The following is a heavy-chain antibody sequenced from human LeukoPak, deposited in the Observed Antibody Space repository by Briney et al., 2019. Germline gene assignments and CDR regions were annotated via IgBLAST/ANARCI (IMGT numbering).Heavy chain of an antibody. D-gene: IGHD3-10*01. CDR1: GFTFSSYA. J-gene: IGHJ4*02. CDR2: ISGSGGST. V-gene: IGHV3-23*01. CDR3: AKDSEWFGEFLYYFDY. Sequence: GGSLRLSCAASGFTFSSYAMSWVRQAPGKGLEWVSAISGSGGSTYYADSVKGRSTISRDHSKNTLYLQMNSLRAEDTAVYYCAKDSEWFGEFLYYFDYWGQGTLVTVSS.